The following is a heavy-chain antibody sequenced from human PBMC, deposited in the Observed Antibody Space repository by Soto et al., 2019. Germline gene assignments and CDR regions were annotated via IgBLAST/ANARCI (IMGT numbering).Heavy chain of an antibody. D-gene: IGHD5-18*01. CDR2: IYYSGST. Sequence: SETLSLTCTVSGGSISRYYWNWIRQPQGKGLEWIGYIYYSGSTNYNPSLKSRVTISVDTSKNQFSLKLSSVTAADTAVYYCARAQLWLPGYYYGMDVWGQGTTVTVSS. CDR1: GGSISRYY. J-gene: IGHJ6*02. V-gene: IGHV4-59*01. CDR3: ARAQLWLPGYYYGMDV.